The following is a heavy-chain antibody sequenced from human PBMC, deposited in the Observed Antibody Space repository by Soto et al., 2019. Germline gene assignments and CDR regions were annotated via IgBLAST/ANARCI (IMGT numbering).Heavy chain of an antibody. Sequence: SETLSLTCTVSGGSSSSYYWSWIRQPPGKGLEWIGYIYYSGSTNCNPSLKSRVTISVDTSKNQFSLKLNSMTAADTAVYYCARHNYGSGSTYFDYWGQGTLVTVSS. V-gene: IGHV4-59*08. CDR2: IYYSGST. J-gene: IGHJ4*02. D-gene: IGHD3-10*01. CDR1: GGSSSSYY. CDR3: ARHNYGSGSTYFDY.